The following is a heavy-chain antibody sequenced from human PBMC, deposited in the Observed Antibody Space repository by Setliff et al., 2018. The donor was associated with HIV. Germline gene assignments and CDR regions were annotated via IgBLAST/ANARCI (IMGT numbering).Heavy chain of an antibody. CDR3: ARGMQYQLLRSWYFDL. V-gene: IGHV4-4*02. CDR1: GGSISSSNW. Sequence: LSLTCAVSGGSISSSNWWSWVRQSPGKGLEWIGEIYHSGSTNYNPSLKSRVTISLDKSKNQISLKLTSVTAADTAVYYCARGMQYQLLRSWYFDLWGRGTLVTVSS. CDR2: IYHSGST. D-gene: IGHD2-2*01. J-gene: IGHJ2*01.